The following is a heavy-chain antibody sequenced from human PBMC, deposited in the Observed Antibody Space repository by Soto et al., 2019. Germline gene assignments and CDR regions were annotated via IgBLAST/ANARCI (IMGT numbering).Heavy chain of an antibody. CDR3: ARDNGIAGSFDP. D-gene: IGHD6-13*01. Sequence: EMQLVESGGGLVQPGGSLRLSCAASGFTFRSYSMNWVLQAPGKGLEWVSYISISSRTIYYADSVKGRFTISRDDAKNSLYLQMNSLRDEDTSVYYCARDNGIAGSFDPWGQGTLVTVSS. V-gene: IGHV3-48*02. J-gene: IGHJ5*02. CDR2: ISISSRTI. CDR1: GFTFRSYS.